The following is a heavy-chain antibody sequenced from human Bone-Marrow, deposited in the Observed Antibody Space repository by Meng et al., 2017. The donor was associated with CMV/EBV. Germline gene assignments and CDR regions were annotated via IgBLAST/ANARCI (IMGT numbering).Heavy chain of an antibody. CDR3: AKEMDADLEGGMAV. Sequence: ASVKVSCKASGYTFTSYGISWVRQAPGQGLEWMGIINTSGGDTNYAQKFQGRVTLTRDTSTNTVYMELSRLTSDDTAVYYCAKEMDADLEGGMAVWGQGNTVHVAS. CDR2: INTSGGDT. D-gene: IGHD5-18*01. J-gene: IGHJ6*02. CDR1: GYTFTSYG. V-gene: IGHV1-46*01.